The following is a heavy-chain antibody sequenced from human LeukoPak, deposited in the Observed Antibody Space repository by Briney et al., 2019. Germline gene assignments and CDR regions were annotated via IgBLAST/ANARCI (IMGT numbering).Heavy chain of an antibody. CDR2: INPNSGGT. Sequence: GASVKVSCKASGYTFTGYYMHWVRQAPGQGLEWMGWINPNSGGTNYAQKFQGRVTMTRDTSISTAYMELSRLRSDDTAVYYCARGEGPGYSYDVAFDIWGQGTMVTVSS. CDR1: GYTFTGYY. D-gene: IGHD5-18*01. J-gene: IGHJ3*02. V-gene: IGHV1-2*02. CDR3: ARGEGPGYSYDVAFDI.